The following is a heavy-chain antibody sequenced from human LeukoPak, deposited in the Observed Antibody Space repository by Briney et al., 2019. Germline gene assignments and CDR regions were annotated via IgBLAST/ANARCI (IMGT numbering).Heavy chain of an antibody. Sequence: PGGYLRLSCAASGFTFSSYAMSWVRQAPGKGLEWVSAISGSGGSTYYADSVKGRFTISRDNSKNTLYLQMNSLRAEDTAVYYCAKSVVAPGWFDPWGQGTLVTVSS. CDR3: AKSVVAPGWFDP. J-gene: IGHJ5*02. V-gene: IGHV3-23*01. CDR1: GFTFSSYA. CDR2: ISGSGGST. D-gene: IGHD3-22*01.